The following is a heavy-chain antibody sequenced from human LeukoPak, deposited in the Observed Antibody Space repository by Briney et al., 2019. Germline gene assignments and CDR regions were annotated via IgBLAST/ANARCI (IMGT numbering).Heavy chain of an antibody. V-gene: IGHV3-49*04. CDR3: TRDQTPYY. CDR1: GFTFGDYA. CDR2: IRSKVYGGTP. J-gene: IGHJ4*02. Sequence: GGSLRLSCTASGFTFGDYAMTWVRQAPGKGLEWVGFIRSKVYGGTPEYAASVKGRFTISRDDSKGIAYLQMNSLKTEDTAVYYCTRDQTPYYWGQGTLATVSS.